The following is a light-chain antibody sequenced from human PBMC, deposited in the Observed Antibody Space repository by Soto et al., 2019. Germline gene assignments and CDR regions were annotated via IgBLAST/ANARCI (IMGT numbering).Light chain of an antibody. CDR3: QQYKNWPVT. J-gene: IGKJ4*01. CDR1: QSVTSN. Sequence: EIVMTQSTATLSVSPGERVTFSCRASQSVTSNLAWYQHKPGQAPRLLIYGASTGATGIPARFSGSGSGTEFTLTINSLQSEDFAIYYCQQYKNWPVTFGGGTKVEIK. V-gene: IGKV3-15*01. CDR2: GAS.